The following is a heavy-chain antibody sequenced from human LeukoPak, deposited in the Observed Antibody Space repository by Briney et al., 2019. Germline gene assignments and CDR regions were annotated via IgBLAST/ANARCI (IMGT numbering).Heavy chain of an antibody. D-gene: IGHD4-17*01. Sequence: SKTLSLTCTVSGGSISGSYWSWIRQPPGKGLEWIAYMYNSGSTNYNPSLKSRVTISIDTSKNQFSLKLSSLTAADTAIYYCARGIESYGDYGYWGQGILVTVSS. CDR2: MYNSGST. J-gene: IGHJ4*02. CDR3: ARGIESYGDYGY. V-gene: IGHV4-59*13. CDR1: GGSISGSY.